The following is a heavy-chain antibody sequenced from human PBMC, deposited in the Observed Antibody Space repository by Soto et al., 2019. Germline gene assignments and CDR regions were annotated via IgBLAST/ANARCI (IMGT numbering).Heavy chain of an antibody. D-gene: IGHD3-16*02. CDR2: IIPSFGTA. V-gene: IGHV1-69*12. Sequence: QVQLVQSGAEVKKPGSSVKVSCKASGGTFSSYAISWVRQAPGQGLEWMGGIIPSFGTANYAQKFQGRVTMTADESTSTAYMELSSLRSEDTAVYYCATMKGGYQYYYYDMDVWGQGTTVTVSS. CDR1: GGTFSSYA. J-gene: IGHJ6*02. CDR3: ATMKGGYQYYYYDMDV.